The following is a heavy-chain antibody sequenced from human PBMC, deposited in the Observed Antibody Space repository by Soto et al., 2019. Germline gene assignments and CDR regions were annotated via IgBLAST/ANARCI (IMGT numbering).Heavy chain of an antibody. D-gene: IGHD2-8*01. V-gene: IGHV5-51*01. CDR3: ARLELVVYASWLRVDRRWDYYGMDV. CDR1: GYSFTSYW. CDR2: IYPGDSDT. Sequence: ESLKISCKGSGYSFTSYWIGWVRQMPGKGLEWMGIIYPGDSDTRYSPSFQGQVTISADKSISTAYLQWSSLKASDTAMYYCARLELVVYASWLRVDRRWDYYGMDVWGQGTTVTVSS. J-gene: IGHJ6*02.